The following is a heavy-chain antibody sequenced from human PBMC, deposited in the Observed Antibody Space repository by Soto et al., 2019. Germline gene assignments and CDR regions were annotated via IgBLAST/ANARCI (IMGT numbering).Heavy chain of an antibody. J-gene: IGHJ6*02. Sequence: QVQLVESGGGVVQPGRSLRLSCAASGFTFSSYGMHWVRQAPGKGLEWVAVIWYDGSNKYYADSVKGRFTISRDNSKNTLYLQRNSLRAEDTAVYYCARDIVVVAATPNYYYYYGMDVWGQGTTVTVSS. CDR1: GFTFSSYG. D-gene: IGHD2-15*01. CDR3: ARDIVVVAATPNYYYYYGMDV. CDR2: IWYDGSNK. V-gene: IGHV3-33*01.